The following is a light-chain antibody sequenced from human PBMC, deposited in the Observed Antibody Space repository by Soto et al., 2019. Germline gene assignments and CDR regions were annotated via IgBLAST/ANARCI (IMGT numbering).Light chain of an antibody. J-gene: IGLJ1*01. CDR1: NSNIGNNK. CDR3: ATWDDSLHGYV. CDR2: TSN. Sequence: QSGLTQPPSASWTPGQRVTISCSGSNSNIGNNKVNWYQQLPGTAPKLLIYTSNQRPSGVPDRFSGSKSGTSASLAISGLQSEDEADYYCATWDDSLHGYVFGTGTKLTVL. V-gene: IGLV1-44*01.